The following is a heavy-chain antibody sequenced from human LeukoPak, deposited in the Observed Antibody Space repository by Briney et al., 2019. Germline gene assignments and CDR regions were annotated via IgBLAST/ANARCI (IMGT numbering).Heavy chain of an antibody. Sequence: GGSLRLSCAASGFSFSDYYMSWIRQAPGKGLERVTYISSSGSTIYYADSVKGRFTISRDNAKNSLYLQMNSLRAEDTAVYYCARAAIDYGDYYYYYYMDVWGKGTTVTVSS. V-gene: IGHV3-11*04. CDR2: ISSSGSTI. D-gene: IGHD4-17*01. CDR3: ARAAIDYGDYYYYYYMDV. CDR1: GFSFSDYY. J-gene: IGHJ6*03.